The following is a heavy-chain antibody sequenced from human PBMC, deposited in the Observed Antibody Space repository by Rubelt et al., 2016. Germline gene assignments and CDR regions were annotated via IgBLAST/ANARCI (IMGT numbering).Heavy chain of an antibody. CDR2: ISAYNGNT. J-gene: IGHJ5*02. CDR3: ARDPTTRFTSTGWFDP. D-gene: IGHD5-12*01. Sequence: QVQLVQSGAEVKKPGASVKVSCKASGYTFTSYGISWVRQAPGQGLEWMGWISAYNGNTNYAQRLQGRVTMTTDTSTSTAYMELRSLRSDGTAVEYCARDPTTRFTSTGWFDPWGQGTLVTVSS. CDR1: GYTFTSYG. V-gene: IGHV1-18*01.